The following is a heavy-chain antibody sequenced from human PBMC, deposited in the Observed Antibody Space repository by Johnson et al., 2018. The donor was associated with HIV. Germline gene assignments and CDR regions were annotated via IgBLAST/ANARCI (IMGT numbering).Heavy chain of an antibody. D-gene: IGHD6-13*01. J-gene: IGHJ3*02. CDR1: GFTFSSYG. CDR3: AKPRQPSDAFDI. Sequence: QEQLVESGGGVVQPGRSLRLSCAASGFTFSSYGMHWVRQAPGKGLEWVAVISYDGSNKYYADSVKGRFTISRDNSKNTLYLQMNSLRAEDTAVYYCAKPRQPSDAFDIWGQGTMVTVSS. CDR2: ISYDGSNK. V-gene: IGHV3-30*18.